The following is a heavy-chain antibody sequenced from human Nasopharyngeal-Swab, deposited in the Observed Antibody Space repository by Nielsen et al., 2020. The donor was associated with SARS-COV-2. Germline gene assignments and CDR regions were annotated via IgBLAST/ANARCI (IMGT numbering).Heavy chain of an antibody. J-gene: IGHJ4*02. CDR2: IYHSGST. D-gene: IGHD3-3*01. CDR1: GGSISRGGYS. CDR3: ARHVSTTIFGVVIISYFDY. Sequence: SETLSLTCAVSGGSISRGGYSCSWIRQPPGKGLEWIGDIYHSGSTYYNPSLKSRVTISVDTSKNQFSLKLSSATAADTAVYYCARHVSTTIFGVVIISYFDYWGQGTLVTVSS. V-gene: IGHV4-30-2*01.